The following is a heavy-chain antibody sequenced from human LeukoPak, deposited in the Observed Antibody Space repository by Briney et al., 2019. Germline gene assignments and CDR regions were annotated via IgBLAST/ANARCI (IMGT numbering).Heavy chain of an antibody. J-gene: IGHJ4*02. Sequence: KTSETLSLTCTVSGGSISSYYWSWIRQPPGKGLEWIGYIYYSGSTNYNPSLKSRVTISVGTSKNQFSLKLSSVTAADTAVYYCARERGSGWYDYWGQGTLVTVSS. CDR2: IYYSGST. V-gene: IGHV4-59*01. D-gene: IGHD6-19*01. CDR1: GGSISSYY. CDR3: ARERGSGWYDY.